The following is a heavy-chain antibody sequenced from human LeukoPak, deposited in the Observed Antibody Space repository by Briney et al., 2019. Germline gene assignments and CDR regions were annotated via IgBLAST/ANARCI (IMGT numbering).Heavy chain of an antibody. CDR2: IYYSGST. V-gene: IGHV4-59*01. CDR3: ARCCSFGCRYVGGFDP. Sequence: PSETLSLTCTVSGGSISSYYWSWIRQPPGKGLEWIGYIYYSGSTNYNPSLKSRVTISVDTSKNQFSLKLSSVTAADTAVYYCARCCSFGCRYVGGFDPWGQGTLVTVSS. D-gene: IGHD3-16*01. J-gene: IGHJ5*02. CDR1: GGSISSYY.